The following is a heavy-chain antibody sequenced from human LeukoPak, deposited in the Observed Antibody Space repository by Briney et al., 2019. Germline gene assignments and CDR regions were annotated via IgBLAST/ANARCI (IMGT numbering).Heavy chain of an antibody. V-gene: IGHV3-30-3*01. Sequence: GGSLRLSCAASGFTFSSYAMHWVRQAPGKGLEWVAVISYDGSNKYYADSVKGRFTISRDNSKNTLYLQMNSLRAEDAAVYYCARVMTTTYFPYYYYGMDVWGQGTTVTVSS. CDR1: GFTFSSYA. CDR3: ARVMTTTYFPYYYYGMDV. D-gene: IGHD4-17*01. J-gene: IGHJ6*02. CDR2: ISYDGSNK.